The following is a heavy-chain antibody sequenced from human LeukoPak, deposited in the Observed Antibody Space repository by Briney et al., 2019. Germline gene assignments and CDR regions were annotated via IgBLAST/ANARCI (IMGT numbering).Heavy chain of an antibody. V-gene: IGHV3-48*04. Sequence: GGSLRFSCAASEFTFVRYAMNWVRQAPGNGLEWVSYISSSSFKIGYADSVKGRFTISRYNSKNSLYLQMDSLRVEDTAVYYCVRDPSYGSSWYYYMDVWGKGTTVTVSS. CDR3: VRDPSYGSSWYYYMDV. J-gene: IGHJ6*03. D-gene: IGHD6-13*01. CDR1: EFTFVRYA. CDR2: ISSSSFKI.